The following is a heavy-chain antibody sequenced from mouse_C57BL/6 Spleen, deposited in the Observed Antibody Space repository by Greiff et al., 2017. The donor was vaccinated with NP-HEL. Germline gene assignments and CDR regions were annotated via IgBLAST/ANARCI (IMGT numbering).Heavy chain of an antibody. Sequence: EVKLQESGPELAKPGASVKISCKASGYSFTDYNMNWVKQSNGKSLEWIGVINPNYGTTSYNQKFKGKATLTVDQSSSTAYMQLNSLTSEDSAVYYCARNYYGSSPYAMDYWGQGTSVTVSS. CDR3: ARNYYGSSPYAMDY. J-gene: IGHJ4*01. CDR1: GYSFTDYN. V-gene: IGHV1-39*01. CDR2: INPNYGTT. D-gene: IGHD1-1*01.